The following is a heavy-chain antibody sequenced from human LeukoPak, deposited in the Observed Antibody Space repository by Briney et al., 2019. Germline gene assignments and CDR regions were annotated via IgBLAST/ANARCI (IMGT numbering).Heavy chain of an antibody. V-gene: IGHV3-23*01. D-gene: IGHD3-22*01. CDR1: GFTFSSYA. Sequence: GGSLRLSCAASGFTFSSYAMSWVRQAPGKGLEWVSAISGSGGSTYYADSVKGRFTISRDDPKNTLYLQMNSLRAEDTAVYYCAKVPSYYYDSSGYSKFDYWGQGTLVTVSS. J-gene: IGHJ4*02. CDR3: AKVPSYYYDSSGYSKFDY. CDR2: ISGSGGST.